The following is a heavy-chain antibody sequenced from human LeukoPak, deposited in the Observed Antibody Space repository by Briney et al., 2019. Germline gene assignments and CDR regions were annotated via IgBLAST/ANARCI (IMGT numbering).Heavy chain of an antibody. CDR1: SGSISSSSYY. D-gene: IGHD6-6*01. CDR3: AKAGTGRIAARVLGYVSQYYYYYMDV. V-gene: IGHV4-39*01. CDR2: IYYSGNT. J-gene: IGHJ6*03. Sequence: SETLSLTCTVSSGSISSSSYYWGWIRQPPGKGLEWIGSIYYSGNTYYNPSLKSRATISVDTSKNQFSLKLSSVTAADTAVYYCAKAGTGRIAARVLGYVSQYYYYYMDVWGKGTTVTVSS.